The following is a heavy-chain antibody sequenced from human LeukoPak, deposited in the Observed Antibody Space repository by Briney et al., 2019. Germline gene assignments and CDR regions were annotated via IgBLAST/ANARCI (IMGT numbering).Heavy chain of an antibody. CDR3: ARSERYYYGSGSPRFDP. V-gene: IGHV4-34*01. CDR1: GGSFSGYY. Sequence: SETLSLTCAVYGGSFSGYYWSWIRQPPGKGLEWIGEINHSGSTNYNPSLKSRVTISVDTSKNQFSLKLSSVTAADTAVYYCARSERYYYGSGSPRFDPWGQGTLVTVSS. CDR2: INHSGST. D-gene: IGHD3-10*01. J-gene: IGHJ5*02.